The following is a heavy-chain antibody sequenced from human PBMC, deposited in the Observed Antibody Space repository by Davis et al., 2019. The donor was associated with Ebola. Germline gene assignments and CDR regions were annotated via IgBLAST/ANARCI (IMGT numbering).Heavy chain of an antibody. D-gene: IGHD5-24*01. Sequence: GESLKISCAASGFIFSSYAMHWVRQAPGKGLEWVAVISYDGSNKYYADSVKGRFTISRDTSKNTRYLQMNSLRAEDTAVYYCARVRWGYWGQGTLVTVSS. CDR1: GFIFSSYA. J-gene: IGHJ4*02. CDR3: ARVRWGY. CDR2: ISYDGSNK. V-gene: IGHV3-30*04.